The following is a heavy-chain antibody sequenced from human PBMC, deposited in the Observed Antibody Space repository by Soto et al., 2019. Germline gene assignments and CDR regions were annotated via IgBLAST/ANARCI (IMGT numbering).Heavy chain of an antibody. CDR3: ARHPVGGYFDWLSTDI. Sequence: VESLKISCKGSGYSFTSYWIGWVRQMPGKGLEWMGIIYPGDSDIRYSPSFQGQVTISADKSISTAYLQWSSLKASDTAMYYCARHPVGGYFDWLSTDIWGQGTLVTVSS. D-gene: IGHD3-9*01. CDR2: IYPGDSDI. CDR1: GYSFTSYW. V-gene: IGHV5-51*01. J-gene: IGHJ4*02.